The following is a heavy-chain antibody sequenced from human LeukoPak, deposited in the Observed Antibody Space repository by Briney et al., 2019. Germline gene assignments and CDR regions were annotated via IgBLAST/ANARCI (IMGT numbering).Heavy chain of an antibody. J-gene: IGHJ6*02. Sequence: ASVKVSCKASGYTFTSYAMHWVRQAPGQRLEWMGWINAGNGNTKYSQKFQGRVTITRDTSASTAYMELSSLRSEDTAVYYCAREYYDFWSGLTQGNYYYYYGMDVWGQGTTVTVSS. D-gene: IGHD3-3*01. CDR3: AREYYDFWSGLTQGNYYYYYGMDV. CDR1: GYTFTSYA. V-gene: IGHV1-3*01. CDR2: INAGNGNT.